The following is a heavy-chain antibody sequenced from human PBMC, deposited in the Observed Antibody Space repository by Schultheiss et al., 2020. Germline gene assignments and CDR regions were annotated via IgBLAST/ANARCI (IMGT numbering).Heavy chain of an antibody. D-gene: IGHD7-27*01. CDR1: GYTFTSYG. Sequence: SVKVSCKASGYTFTSYGISWVRQAPGQGLEWMGGIIPIFGTANYAQKFQGRVTITADESTSTAYMELSSLRSEDTAVYYCARATGRVGLFDYWGQGTLVTVSS. CDR3: ARATGRVGLFDY. J-gene: IGHJ4*02. V-gene: IGHV1-69*13. CDR2: IIPIFGTA.